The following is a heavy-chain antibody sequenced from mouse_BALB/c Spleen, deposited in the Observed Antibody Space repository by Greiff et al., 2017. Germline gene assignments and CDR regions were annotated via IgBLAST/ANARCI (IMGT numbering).Heavy chain of an antibody. CDR2: ISYSGST. CDR3: ARSWLEPAMDY. Sequence: EVQLQESGPGLVKPSQSLSLTCTVTGYSITSDYAWNWIRQFPGNKLEWMGYISYSGSTSYNPSLKSRISITRDTSKNQFFLQLNSVTTEDTATYYCARSWLEPAMDYWGQGTSVTVSS. D-gene: IGHD2-2*01. J-gene: IGHJ4*01. V-gene: IGHV3-2*02. CDR1: GYSITSDYA.